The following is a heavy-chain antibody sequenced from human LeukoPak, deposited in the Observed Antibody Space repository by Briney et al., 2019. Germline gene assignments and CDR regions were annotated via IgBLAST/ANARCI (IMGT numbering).Heavy chain of an antibody. V-gene: IGHV3-23*01. J-gene: IGHJ4*02. CDR3: ANPLPTTVVTRYYFDY. D-gene: IGHD4-23*01. Sequence: RGSLRLSCAASGFTSSSDAMSWVRQAPGKGLEWVSAISGSGGSTYYADSVKGRFTISRDNSKNTLYLQMNSLRAEDTAVYYCANPLPTTVVTRYYFDYWGQGTLVTVSS. CDR2: ISGSGGST. CDR1: GFTSSSDA.